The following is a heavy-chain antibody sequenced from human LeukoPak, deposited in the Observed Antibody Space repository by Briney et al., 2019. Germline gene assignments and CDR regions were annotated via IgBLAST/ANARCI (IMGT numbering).Heavy chain of an antibody. Sequence: GGSLRLSCAASGFTFSSYAMHWVRQAPGKGLEWVAVISYDGSNKYYADSVKGRFTISRDNSKNTLYLQMNGLRAEDTAVYYCARGMTDYGDDPPFDPWGQGTLVTVSS. CDR3: ARGMTDYGDDPPFDP. V-gene: IGHV3-30*01. D-gene: IGHD4-17*01. CDR2: ISYDGSNK. J-gene: IGHJ5*02. CDR1: GFTFSSYA.